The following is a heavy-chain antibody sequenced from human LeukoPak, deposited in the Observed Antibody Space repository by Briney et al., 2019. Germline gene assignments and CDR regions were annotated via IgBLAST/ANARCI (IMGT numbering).Heavy chain of an antibody. V-gene: IGHV3-33*01. D-gene: IGHD1-14*01. CDR1: GFAFGIYG. CDR2: IWPGGTRS. CDR3: VRDRNNNYFDY. J-gene: IGHJ4*02. Sequence: PGGSLRLPCTASGFAFGIYGMRWVRQEPGKGLEWVAFIWPGGTRSFYADSVKGRSTISRDDSNNTVYLHMSSLKAEDTALYYCVRDRNNNYFDYWGQGTLLTVSS.